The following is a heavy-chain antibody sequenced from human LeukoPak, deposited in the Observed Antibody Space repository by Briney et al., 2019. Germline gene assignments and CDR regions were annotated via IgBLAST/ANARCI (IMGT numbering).Heavy chain of an antibody. D-gene: IGHD3-3*01. CDR2: IYHSGST. J-gene: IGHJ5*02. CDR1: GGSISSSSYY. Sequence: SETLSLTCTVSGGSISSSSYYWGWIRQPPGKGLEWIGSIYHSGSTYYNPSLKSRVTISVDTSKNQFSLKLSSVTAADTAVYYCARDRGITIFGMFNPWGQGTLVTVSS. V-gene: IGHV4-39*07. CDR3: ARDRGITIFGMFNP.